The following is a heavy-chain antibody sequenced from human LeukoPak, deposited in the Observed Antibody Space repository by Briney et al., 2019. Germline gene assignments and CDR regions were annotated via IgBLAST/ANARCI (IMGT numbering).Heavy chain of an antibody. D-gene: IGHD2-15*01. CDR2: INHSGIT. V-gene: IGHV4-34*01. CDR1: GGSFSGYY. Sequence: PSETLSLTCAVYGGSFSGYYWSWIRQPPGKGLEWIGEINHSGITNYNPSLKRRVTISVDKSKNQFSLKLSSVTAADTAVYYCARGRISSGGSCYGIDYWGQGTLVTVSS. J-gene: IGHJ4*02. CDR3: ARGRISSGGSCYGIDY.